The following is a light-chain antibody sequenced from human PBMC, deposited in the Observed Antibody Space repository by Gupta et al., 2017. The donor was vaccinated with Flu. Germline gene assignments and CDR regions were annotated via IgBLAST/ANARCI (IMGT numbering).Light chain of an antibody. CDR1: NGNNY. J-gene: IGKJ1*01. V-gene: IGKV2-28*01. CDR2: LGS. CDR3: MQALQTPKT. Sequence: NGNNYLDWYMQKPGQSPQLLIYLGSNRASGVPDRFSGSGSGTDFTLKISRVAAEDVAVYYCMQALQTPKTFGQGTKVEIK.